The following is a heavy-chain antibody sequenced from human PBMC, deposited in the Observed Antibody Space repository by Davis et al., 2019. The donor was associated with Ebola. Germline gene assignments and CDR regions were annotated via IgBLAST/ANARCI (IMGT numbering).Heavy chain of an antibody. Sequence: GESLKISCKGSGYTFTNYWIGWVRQMPGKGLEWMGIIYPGDSDTSYSPSFQGQVTISVDKSISSAYLQWSSLKASDTAMYYCARLHTSSWFHGMDVWGQGTTVTVSS. J-gene: IGHJ6*02. CDR3: ARLHTSSWFHGMDV. D-gene: IGHD6-13*01. CDR2: IYPGDSDT. V-gene: IGHV5-51*01. CDR1: GYTFTNYW.